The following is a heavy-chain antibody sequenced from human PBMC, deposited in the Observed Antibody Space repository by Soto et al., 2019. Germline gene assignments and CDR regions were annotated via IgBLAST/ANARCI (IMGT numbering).Heavy chain of an antibody. V-gene: IGHV1-46*01. CDR2: TNPSGGST. CDR1: RYTFTSYY. J-gene: IGHJ6*02. Sequence: ASVKVSCKASRYTFTSYYMHWVRQAPGQGLEWMGITNPSGGSTNYAQKLQGRVTMTTDTSTSTAYMELSSLRSEDTAVYYCARYCSSTSCYPPWLPDYYYGMDVWGQGTTVTVSS. CDR3: ARYCSSTSCYPPWLPDYYYGMDV. D-gene: IGHD2-2*01.